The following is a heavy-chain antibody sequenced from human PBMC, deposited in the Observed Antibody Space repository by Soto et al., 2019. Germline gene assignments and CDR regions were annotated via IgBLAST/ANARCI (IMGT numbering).Heavy chain of an antibody. CDR2: IKQDGSEK. V-gene: IGHV3-7*01. D-gene: IGHD2-15*01. Sequence: EVQLVESGGGLVQPGGSLRLSCAASGFTFSSYWMSWVRQAPGKGLEWVANIKQDGSEKYYVDSVKGRFTISRDNAKNXLXLXXNSLRAEDTALYYCARDPSVVVVAATPYYYYGMDVWGQGTTVTVSS. CDR1: GFTFSSYW. CDR3: ARDPSVVVVAATPYYYYGMDV. J-gene: IGHJ6*02.